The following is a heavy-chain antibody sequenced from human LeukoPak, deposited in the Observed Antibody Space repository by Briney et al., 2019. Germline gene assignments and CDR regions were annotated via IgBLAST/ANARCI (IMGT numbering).Heavy chain of an antibody. J-gene: IGHJ5*02. D-gene: IGHD3-3*01. CDR1: GYTFTSYG. CDR3: ARDQIFGVVIIEGWFDP. V-gene: IGHV1-18*01. Sequence: GASVKVSCKASGYTFTSYGISWVRQAPGQGLEWMGWISAYNGNTNYAQKLQGRVTMTTDTSTSTAYMELRSLRSDDTAVYYCARDQIFGVVIIEGWFDPWGQGTLVTVSS. CDR2: ISAYNGNT.